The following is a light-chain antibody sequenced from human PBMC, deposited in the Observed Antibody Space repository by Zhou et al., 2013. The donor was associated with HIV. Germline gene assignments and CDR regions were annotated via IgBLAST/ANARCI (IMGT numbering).Light chain of an antibody. CDR2: AAS. J-gene: IGKJ5*01. Sequence: IRLNQSPSSLSASTGDRVTITCRASQDISTYLAWYQQKPGTAPKSLIYAASSLQSGVPSKFSGSGSGTDFTLTISSLQPEDFATYYCQQYNNYPPTFGQGTRLEIK. CDR1: QDISTY. CDR3: QQYNNYPPT. V-gene: IGKV1-16*02.